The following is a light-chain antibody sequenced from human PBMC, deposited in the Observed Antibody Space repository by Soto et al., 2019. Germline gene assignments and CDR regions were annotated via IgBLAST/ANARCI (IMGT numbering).Light chain of an antibody. Sequence: QLVLPQSSSASASLGSSVKLTCTLSSGHSTYIIAWHQQQPGKAPRYLMKLEGSGSYNKGSGIPDRFSGSSSGADRYLTISNLQFEDEADYYCETWDTNVVVFGGGTKLTVL. CDR2: LEGSGSY. CDR3: ETWDTNVVV. V-gene: IGLV4-60*02. CDR1: SGHSTYI. J-gene: IGLJ2*01.